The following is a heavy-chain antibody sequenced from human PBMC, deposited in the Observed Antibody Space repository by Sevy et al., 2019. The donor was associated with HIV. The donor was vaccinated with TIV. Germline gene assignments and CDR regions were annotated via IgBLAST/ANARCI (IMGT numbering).Heavy chain of an antibody. D-gene: IGHD1-26*01. Sequence: GGFLRLSCAASGSTFNTYNFNWIRQASGKGLECVSSISSSSSYIYYADSVKGRFTISRDSAKNSVYLHMNSLRPEDTAVYYCARDGGATDYGMDVWGQGTTVTVSS. CDR2: ISSSSSYI. V-gene: IGHV3-21*01. CDR1: GSTFNTYN. J-gene: IGHJ6*02. CDR3: ARDGGATDYGMDV.